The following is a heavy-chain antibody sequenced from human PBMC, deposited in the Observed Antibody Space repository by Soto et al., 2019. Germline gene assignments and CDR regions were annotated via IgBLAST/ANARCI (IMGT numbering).Heavy chain of an antibody. CDR2: IYPRGSDI. J-gene: IGHJ3*02. CDR1: GYSFTSYW. D-gene: IGHD5-18*01. Sequence: LGESLKISCKGSGYSFTSYWIGWVRQMPGKGLEWMGIIYPRGSDIRYSPSFQGQVTISADKSISTAYLQWSSLKASDTAMYYCATPVDTATRAFDIWGQGTMVTVSS. V-gene: IGHV5-51*01. CDR3: ATPVDTATRAFDI.